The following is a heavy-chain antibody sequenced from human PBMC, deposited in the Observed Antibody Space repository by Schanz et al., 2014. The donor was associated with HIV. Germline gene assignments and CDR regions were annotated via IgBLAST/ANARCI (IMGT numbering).Heavy chain of an antibody. D-gene: IGHD3-22*01. V-gene: IGHV3-30*18. CDR3: AKDPNDREKAFDY. CDR1: GSPLSGYS. J-gene: IGHJ4*02. CDR2: ISYDGSNK. Sequence: VQLVESGGRLVKPGESLTLSCITSGSPLSGYSMNWVRQAPGKGLEWVAGISYDGSNKYYADSVKGRFTISRDNSKNTLYLQMNSLRAEDTAVYYCAKDPNDREKAFDYWGQGTLVTVSS.